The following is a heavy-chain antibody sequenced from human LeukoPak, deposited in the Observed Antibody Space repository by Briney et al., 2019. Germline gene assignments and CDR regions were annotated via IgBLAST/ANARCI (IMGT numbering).Heavy chain of an antibody. D-gene: IGHD3-9*01. V-gene: IGHV3-30*04. CDR2: ISSDGYNN. J-gene: IGHJ4*02. CDR1: GFTFSSYA. Sequence: GGSLRLSCAASGFTFSSYALHWVRQAPGKGLEWVAHISSDGYNNHYADSVKRRFTISRDNSKNTMYLQMNNLRAEDTAVYYCARGEYYFDNNAQFSGDYWGQGSLVTVSS. CDR3: ARGEYYFDNNAQFSGDY.